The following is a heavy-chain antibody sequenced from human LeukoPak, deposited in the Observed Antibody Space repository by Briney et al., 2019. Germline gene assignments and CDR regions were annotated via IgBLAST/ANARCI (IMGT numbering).Heavy chain of an antibody. J-gene: IGHJ5*02. CDR2: ISAYNGNT. D-gene: IGHD3-10*01. V-gene: IGHV1-18*01. CDR3: ARSANYYGSGSYYSTNWFDP. CDR1: GYTFTSYG. Sequence: GASVKVSCKASGYTFTSYGISWVRQAPGQGLEWMGWISAYNGNTNYAQKLQGRVTMTTDTFTSTAYMELRSLRPDDTAVYYCARSANYYGSGSYYSTNWFDPWGQGTLVTVSS.